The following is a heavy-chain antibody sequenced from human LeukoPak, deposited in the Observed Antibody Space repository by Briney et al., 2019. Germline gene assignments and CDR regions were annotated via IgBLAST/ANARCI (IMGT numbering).Heavy chain of an antibody. V-gene: IGHV4-31*03. D-gene: IGHD6-6*01. CDR2: IYYSGST. Sequence: SETLSLTCTVSGGSISSGGYYWSWTRQHPGKGLEWIGYIYYSGSTYYNPSLKSRVTISVDTSKNQFSLKLSSVTAADTAVYYCAREGAVYRWFDPWGQGTLVTVSS. CDR1: GGSISSGGYY. CDR3: AREGAVYRWFDP. J-gene: IGHJ5*02.